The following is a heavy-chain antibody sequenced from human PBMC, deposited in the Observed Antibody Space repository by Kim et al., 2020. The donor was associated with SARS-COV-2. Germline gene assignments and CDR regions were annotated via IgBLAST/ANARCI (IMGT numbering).Heavy chain of an antibody. CDR3: AKSPGLYCSGGTCYSAHS. Sequence: VKGRFTISRDNSKNTLFLEMYSLRPDDTAVYYCAKSPGLYCSGGTCYSAHSWGQGTLVTVSS. V-gene: IGHV3-30*02. J-gene: IGHJ4*02. D-gene: IGHD2-15*01.